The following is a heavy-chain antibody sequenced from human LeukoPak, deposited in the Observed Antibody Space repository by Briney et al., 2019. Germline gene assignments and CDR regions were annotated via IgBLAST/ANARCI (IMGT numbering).Heavy chain of an antibody. CDR3: ARAVAGTFFDY. CDR2: IGIAGDT. D-gene: IGHD6-19*01. J-gene: IGHJ4*02. V-gene: IGHV3-13*01. Sequence: LGGSLRLSCADSGFTFSNYDMHWVRQATGKGLEWVSVIGIAGDTYYPGSVKDRFTISREDAKNSLYLQMNSLRAGDTAVYYCARAVAGTFFDYWGQGTLVTVSS. CDR1: GFTFSNYD.